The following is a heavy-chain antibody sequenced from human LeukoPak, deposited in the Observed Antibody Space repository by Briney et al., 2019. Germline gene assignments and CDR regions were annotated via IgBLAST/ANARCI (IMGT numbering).Heavy chain of an antibody. V-gene: IGHV4-59*01. CDR1: GDSISSYY. CDR2: MYYRGST. J-gene: IGHJ6*02. CDR3: ARDPSNSYAMDV. Sequence: SETLSLTCTVSGDSISSYYWSWIRQPPGKGLEWIGYMYYRGSTNYNPSPKSRVTISVDTSKNQFSLKLRSVTAAETAVYYCARDPSNSYAMDVWGQGTTVIVSS.